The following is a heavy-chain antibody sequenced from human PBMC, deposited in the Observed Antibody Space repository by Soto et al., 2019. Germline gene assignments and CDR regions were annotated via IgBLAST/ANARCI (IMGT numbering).Heavy chain of an antibody. D-gene: IGHD4-17*01. CDR1: GGTFSSYA. J-gene: IGHJ1*01. CDR3: ARDPPGAVTTNQDHIL. Sequence: QVQLVQSGAAVKKPGSSVKVSCKASGGTFSSYAISWVRQAPGQGLEWMGGIIPIFGTANYAQKFQGRVTITADESTSTAYMELSSLRSEDTAVYYCARDPPGAVTTNQDHILWGQGTLVTVSS. V-gene: IGHV1-69*12. CDR2: IIPIFGTA.